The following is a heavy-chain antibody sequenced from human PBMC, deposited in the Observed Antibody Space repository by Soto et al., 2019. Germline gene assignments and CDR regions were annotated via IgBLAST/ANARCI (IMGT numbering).Heavy chain of an antibody. Sequence: QVQLVQSGAEVKKPGSSVKVSCKASGGTFSSYAISWVRQAPGQGLEWMGGIIPIFGTANYAQKFQGRVTITADESTSTAYMEVGSLRSEDTAVYYWARGGGSYTVNWFDPGGQGTLVTVSS. V-gene: IGHV1-69*01. CDR3: ARGGGSYTVNWFDP. CDR2: IIPIFGTA. D-gene: IGHD1-26*01. CDR1: GGTFSSYA. J-gene: IGHJ5*02.